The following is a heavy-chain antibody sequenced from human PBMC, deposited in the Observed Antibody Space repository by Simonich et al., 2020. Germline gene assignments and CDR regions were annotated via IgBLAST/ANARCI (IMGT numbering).Heavy chain of an antibody. CDR2: INHSGST. J-gene: IGHJ3*02. D-gene: IGHD2-2*01. V-gene: IGHV4-39*01. Sequence: QVQLQESGPGLVKPSETLSLTCTVSGGSISSSSYYWGWIRQPPGKGLEWIGEINHSGSTNNNPSLKSRVTISVDTSKNQFSLKLSSVTAADTAVCYCARHPRLGYCSSTSCYDAFDIWGQGTMVTVSS. CDR3: ARHPRLGYCSSTSCYDAFDI. CDR1: GGSISSSSYY.